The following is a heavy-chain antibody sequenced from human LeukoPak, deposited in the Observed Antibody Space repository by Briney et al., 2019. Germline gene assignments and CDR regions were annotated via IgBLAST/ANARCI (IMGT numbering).Heavy chain of an antibody. CDR1: GFTFSDYY. D-gene: IGHD1-26*01. CDR2: ISSSGSTI. Sequence: PGGSLRLSCAASGFTFSDYYMSWIRQAPGKGLEWVSYISSSGSTIYYADSVRGRFTISRDNAKNSLYLQMNSLRAEDTAVYYCARLGIVGATAVDYWGQGTLVTVPS. J-gene: IGHJ4*02. CDR3: ARLGIVGATAVDY. V-gene: IGHV3-11*01.